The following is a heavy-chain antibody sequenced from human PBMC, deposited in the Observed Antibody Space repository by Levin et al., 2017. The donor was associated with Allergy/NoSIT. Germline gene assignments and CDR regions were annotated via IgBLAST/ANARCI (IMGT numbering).Heavy chain of an antibody. Sequence: GGSLRLSCAASGFTFSDHYMDWVRQAPGKGLEWVGRSRNKANSYTTQYAASVKGRFTISRDDSQNSLYLQMNSLKTEDTAVYYCARVPGSSWSLSYMDVWGKGTTVTVSS. V-gene: IGHV3-72*01. CDR2: SRNKANSYTT. D-gene: IGHD6-13*01. CDR3: ARVPGSSWSLSYMDV. J-gene: IGHJ6*03. CDR1: GFTFSDHY.